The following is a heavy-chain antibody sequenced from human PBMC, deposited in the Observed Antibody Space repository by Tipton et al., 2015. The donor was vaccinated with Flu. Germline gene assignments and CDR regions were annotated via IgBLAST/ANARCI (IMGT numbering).Heavy chain of an antibody. V-gene: IGHV4-4*07. D-gene: IGHD3-3*01. Sequence: LRLSCTVSGGSISSYYWSWIRQPAGKGLEWIGRIYTSGSTNYNPSLKSRVTMSVDTSKNQFSLKLSSVTAAGTAVYYCARGCDFWSGGEYYFDYWGQGTLVTVSS. J-gene: IGHJ4*02. CDR3: ARGCDFWSGGEYYFDY. CDR2: IYTSGST. CDR1: GGSISSYY.